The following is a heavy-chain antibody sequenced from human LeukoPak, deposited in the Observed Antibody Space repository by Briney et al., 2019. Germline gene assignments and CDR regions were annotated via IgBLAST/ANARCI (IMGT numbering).Heavy chain of an antibody. V-gene: IGHV3-23*01. Sequence: GGSLRLSCAASGFTFSSYAMSWVRQAPGKGLEWVSAISGSGGSTYYADSVKGRFTISRDNAKNSLYLQMNSLRAEDTAVYYCARERGKLGYCSSTSCYGAFDIWGQGTMVTVSS. CDR3: ARERGKLGYCSSTSCYGAFDI. D-gene: IGHD2-2*01. CDR1: GFTFSSYA. CDR2: ISGSGGST. J-gene: IGHJ3*02.